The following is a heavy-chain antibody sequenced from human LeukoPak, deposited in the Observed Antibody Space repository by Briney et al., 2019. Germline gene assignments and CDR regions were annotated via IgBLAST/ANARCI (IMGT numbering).Heavy chain of an antibody. CDR1: GGSITSYY. J-gene: IGHJ5*02. D-gene: IGHD4-11*01. CDR2: INHSGST. CDR3: AREVTVTTRYNWFDP. Sequence: SETLSLTXTVSGGSITSYYWSWIRQSPGKGLEWIGEINHSGSTNYNPSLKSRVTISVDTSKNQFSLKLSSVTAADTAVYYCAREVTVTTRYNWFDPWGQGTLVTVSS. V-gene: IGHV4-34*01.